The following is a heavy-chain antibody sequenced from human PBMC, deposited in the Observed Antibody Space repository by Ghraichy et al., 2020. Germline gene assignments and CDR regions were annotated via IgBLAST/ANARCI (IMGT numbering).Heavy chain of an antibody. CDR1: GGSISSGGYS. V-gene: IGHV4-30-2*01. D-gene: IGHD2-15*01. Sequence: SETLSLTCAVSGGSISSGGYSWSWIRQPPGKGLEWIGYIYNSGSTYYNPSLKSRVTISVDRSKNQFSLKLSSVTAADTAVYYCARGGGSGGSCYSGCDWFDPWGQGTLVTVSS. CDR3: ARGGGSGGSCYSGCDWFDP. J-gene: IGHJ5*02. CDR2: IYNSGST.